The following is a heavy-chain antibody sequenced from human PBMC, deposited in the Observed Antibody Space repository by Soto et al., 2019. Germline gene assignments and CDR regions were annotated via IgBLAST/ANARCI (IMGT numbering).Heavy chain of an antibody. CDR2: ISGIGDST. J-gene: IGHJ6*02. CDR1: GFTFSNYA. Sequence: EVQLLESGGHLVQPGGSLRLSCAASGFTFSNYAMSWFRQAPGKGLEWVSGISGIGDSTYYADSVKGRFTISRDKSKNKLYLQMNSLRAEDTAVYYCAKDRAVAGYYYYYDLDVWGPGTTVTVSS. D-gene: IGHD6-19*01. V-gene: IGHV3-23*01. CDR3: AKDRAVAGYYYYYDLDV.